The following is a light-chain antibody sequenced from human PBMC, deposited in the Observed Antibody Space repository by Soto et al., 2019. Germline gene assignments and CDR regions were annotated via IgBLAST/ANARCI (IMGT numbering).Light chain of an antibody. Sequence: DIQMTQSPSSLSASLGERVTITCRASQSISSYLNCYQHKPGKPPKLLIYAASSLQSGIQSRFSGSGARTHFTLTIRRLQPEYCATYYGQQRYGTPRTFGQGTK. CDR3: QQRYGTPRT. V-gene: IGKV1-39*01. J-gene: IGKJ1*01. CDR2: AAS. CDR1: QSISSY.